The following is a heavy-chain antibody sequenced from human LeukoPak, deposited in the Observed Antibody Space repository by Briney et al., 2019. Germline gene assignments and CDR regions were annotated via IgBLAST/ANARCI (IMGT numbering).Heavy chain of an antibody. CDR2: ISAYNGNT. V-gene: IGHV1-18*01. J-gene: IGHJ5*02. D-gene: IGHD3-10*01. CDR1: GYTFTSFG. CDR3: ARVWWGITMVRGVITNVLDP. Sequence: ASVKVSCKASGYTFTSFGISWVRQAPGQGLEWMGWISAYNGNTNYAQKLQGRVTMTTDTSTSTAYMELRSLRSDDTAVYYCARVWWGITMVRGVITNVLDPWGQGTLVTVSS.